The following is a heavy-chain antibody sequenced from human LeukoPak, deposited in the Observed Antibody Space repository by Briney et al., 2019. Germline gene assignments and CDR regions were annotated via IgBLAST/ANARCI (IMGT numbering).Heavy chain of an antibody. Sequence: GGSLRLSCAASGFTFSSYAMSWVRQAPGKGLEWVSAISGSGGSTYYADSVKGRFTISRDNSKNTLYLQMNSLRAEDTAVYYCAKDGPFYYGSGSYYGGDLDYWGQGTLVTASS. CDR2: ISGSGGST. CDR3: AKDGPFYYGSGSYYGGDLDY. CDR1: GFTFSSYA. V-gene: IGHV3-23*01. J-gene: IGHJ4*02. D-gene: IGHD3-10*01.